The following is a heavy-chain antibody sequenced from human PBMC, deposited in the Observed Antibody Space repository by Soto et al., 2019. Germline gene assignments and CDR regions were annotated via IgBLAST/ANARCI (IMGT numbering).Heavy chain of an antibody. D-gene: IGHD3-3*01. CDR1: GGSISSGGYY. J-gene: IGHJ4*02. CDR2: IYYSGST. Sequence: QVQLQESGPGLVKSSQTLSLTCTVSGGSISSGGYYWSWIRQHPGKGLEWIGYIYYSGSTYYNPSLKRRVAISLDTSKNQFSLKLSSVTAADTAVYFCARVDIRFWSGYYPDYWGQGTLVTVSS. CDR3: ARVDIRFWSGYYPDY. V-gene: IGHV4-31*03.